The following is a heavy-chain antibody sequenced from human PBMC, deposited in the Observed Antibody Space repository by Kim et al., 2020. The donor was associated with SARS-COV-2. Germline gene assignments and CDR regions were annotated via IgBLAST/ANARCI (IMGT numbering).Heavy chain of an antibody. CDR2: IIPIFGTA. CDR1: GGTFSSYA. V-gene: IGHV1-69*13. CDR3: ARFHLPTKKTVAHQYYYYYYGMDV. Sequence: SVKVSCKASGGTFSSYAISWVRQAPGQGLEWMGGIIPIFGTANYAQKFQGRVTITADESTSTAYMELSSLRSEDTAVYYCARFHLPTKKTVAHQYYYYYYGMDVWGQGTTVTVSS. J-gene: IGHJ6*02. D-gene: IGHD6-19*01.